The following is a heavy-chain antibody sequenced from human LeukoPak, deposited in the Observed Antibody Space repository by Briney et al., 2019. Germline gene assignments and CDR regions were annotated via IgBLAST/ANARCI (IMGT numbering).Heavy chain of an antibody. V-gene: IGHV1-2*02. CDR1: GGTFSSYA. Sequence: ASVKVSCKASGGTFSSYAMNWVRQAPGQGLEWMGWINPDSGATHFAQKFQGRVIMTSDTSISTVYLELSRLRSDDTAVYYCAREGCFSTNCHVIGDDNWIDPWGQGTLVTVSS. J-gene: IGHJ5*02. CDR3: AREGCFSTNCHVIGDDNWIDP. D-gene: IGHD2-2*01. CDR2: INPDSGAT.